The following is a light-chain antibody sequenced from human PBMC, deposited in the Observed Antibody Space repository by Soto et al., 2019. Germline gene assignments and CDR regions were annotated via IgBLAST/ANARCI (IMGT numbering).Light chain of an antibody. Sequence: QSALTQPASVSGSPGQSITISCTGTFSDVGSYNLVSWYQQHPGKAPKLMIYEDTKRPSGVSNRFSGSKSGYTAYLTISGLQAEDEADYYCCSYAGSSTVVFGGGNKLTVL. CDR2: EDT. CDR1: FSDVGSYNL. J-gene: IGLJ2*01. CDR3: CSYAGSSTVV. V-gene: IGLV2-23*01.